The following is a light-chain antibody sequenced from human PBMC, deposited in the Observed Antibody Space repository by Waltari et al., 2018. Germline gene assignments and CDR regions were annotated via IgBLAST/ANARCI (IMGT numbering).Light chain of an antibody. CDR3: QQYRNLST. CDR1: QSLSNW. V-gene: IGKV1-5*03. J-gene: IGKJ1*01. Sequence: DLQMTQSPSTLSASVGESITITRRARQSLSNWLAWYQQKPGKAPKVLIYKASTLESGVPSRFSGSGSGTEFTLTISSLQPDDFATYYCQQYRNLSTFGQGAKLEIK. CDR2: KAS.